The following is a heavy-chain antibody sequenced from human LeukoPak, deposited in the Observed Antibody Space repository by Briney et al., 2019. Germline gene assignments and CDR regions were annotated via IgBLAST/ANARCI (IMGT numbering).Heavy chain of an antibody. CDR2: INPSGGTT. CDR1: GYTFTRYY. CDR3: ARGPSHSWLDP. Sequence: ASVKVSCKASGYTFTRYYIHWVRQAPGQGLEWMGIINPSGGTTNYAQKFQGRVTMTRDMSTSTVYMELSSLTSEDTAVYYCARGPSHSWLDPWGQGTLVTVSS. J-gene: IGHJ5*02. V-gene: IGHV1-46*01.